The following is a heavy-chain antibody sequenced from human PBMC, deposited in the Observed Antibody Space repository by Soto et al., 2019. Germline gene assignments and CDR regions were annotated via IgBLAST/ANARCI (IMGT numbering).Heavy chain of an antibody. Sequence: GGSLRLCFATPRFTFSSYLMSWVRQAPGKGLEWVANIKQDGSEKYYVDSVKGRFTISRDNAKNSLYLQMNSLRAEDTAVYYCARALITIFGVVIPGFDYRGQRTPVTGSS. CDR3: ARALITIFGVVIPGFDY. J-gene: IGHJ4*02. D-gene: IGHD3-3*01. V-gene: IGHV3-7*01. CDR1: RFTFSSYL. CDR2: IKQDGSEK.